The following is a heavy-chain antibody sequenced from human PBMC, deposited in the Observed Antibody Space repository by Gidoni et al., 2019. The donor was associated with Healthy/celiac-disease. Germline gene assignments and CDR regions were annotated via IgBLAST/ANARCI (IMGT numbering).Heavy chain of an antibody. CDR1: GFPFSSYG. J-gene: IGHJ6*02. Sequence: QVQLVESGGGVVQPGRSLRLSCAASGFPFSSYGMHWVRQAPGKELAWVAVISYDGSNKYYADSVKGRFTISRDNSKNTLYLQMNSLRAEDTAVYYCAKQSSGPGRAYYYYGMDVWGQGTTVTVSS. V-gene: IGHV3-30*18. CDR3: AKQSSGPGRAYYYYGMDV. D-gene: IGHD6-19*01. CDR2: ISYDGSNK.